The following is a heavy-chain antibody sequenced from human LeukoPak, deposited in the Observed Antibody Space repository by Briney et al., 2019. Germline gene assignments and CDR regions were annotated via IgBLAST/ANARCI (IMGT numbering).Heavy chain of an antibody. D-gene: IGHD4-17*01. CDR2: IREDGSEK. CDR3: AKAATVTPWYYYGMDV. Sequence: PGGSLRLSCAASGFTFSSYAMSWVRQAPGKGLEWVANIREDGSEKYYVDSVRGRFTISRDNAKNSLYLQMNSLRAEDTALYYCAKAATVTPWYYYGMDVWGQGTTVTVSS. V-gene: IGHV3-7*03. CDR1: GFTFSSYA. J-gene: IGHJ6*02.